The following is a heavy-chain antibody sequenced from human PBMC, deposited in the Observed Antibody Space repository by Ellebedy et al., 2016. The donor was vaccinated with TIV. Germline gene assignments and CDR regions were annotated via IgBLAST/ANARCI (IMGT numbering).Heavy chain of an antibody. D-gene: IGHD6-13*01. J-gene: IGHJ6*02. CDR3: ARHRQQLVPRYYYYYGMDV. CDR1: GYTFTDFF. Sequence: GESLKISCEVSGYTFTDFFIGWVRQMPGKGLEWMGLIYPGDSYTNYSPSFQGHVTISADKSISTAYLQWSSLKASDTAMYYCARHRQQLVPRYYYYYGMDVWGQGTTVTVSS. CDR2: IYPGDSYT. V-gene: IGHV5-51*01.